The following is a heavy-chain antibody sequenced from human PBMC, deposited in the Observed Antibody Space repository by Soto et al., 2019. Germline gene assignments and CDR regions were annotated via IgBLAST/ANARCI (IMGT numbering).Heavy chain of an antibody. D-gene: IGHD1-1*01. Sequence: GGSLRLSCAASGFTFSSYWMSWVRQAPGKGLEWVANIKQDGSEKYYVDSVKGRFTISRDNAKNSLYLQMNSLRAEDTAVYYCAREAPPEERGDAFDIWGQGTMVTVSS. CDR1: GFTFSSYW. J-gene: IGHJ3*02. CDR3: AREAPPEERGDAFDI. CDR2: IKQDGSEK. V-gene: IGHV3-7*03.